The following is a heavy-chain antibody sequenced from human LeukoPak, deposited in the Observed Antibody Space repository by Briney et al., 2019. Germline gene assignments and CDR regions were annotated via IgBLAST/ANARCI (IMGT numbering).Heavy chain of an antibody. CDR1: GYTFTGYY. CDR2: TIPIFGTA. J-gene: IGHJ5*02. Sequence: GASVKVSCKASGYTFTGYYMHWVRQAPGQGLECMGGTIPIFGTANYAQKFQGRVTITADKSTSTAYMELSSLRSEDTAVYYCARDPPDYDFWSGYQNWFDPWGQGTLVTVSS. V-gene: IGHV1-69*06. D-gene: IGHD3-3*01. CDR3: ARDPPDYDFWSGYQNWFDP.